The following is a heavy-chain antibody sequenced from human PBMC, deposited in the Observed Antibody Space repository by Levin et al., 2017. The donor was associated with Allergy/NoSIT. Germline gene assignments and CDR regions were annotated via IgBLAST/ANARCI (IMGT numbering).Heavy chain of an antibody. CDR1: GFTFSSYS. CDR2: ISSSSSTI. Sequence: GESLKISCAASGFTFSSYSMNWVRQAPGKGLEWVSYISSSSSTIYYADSVKGRFTISRDNAKNSLYLQMNSLRDEDTAVYYCARRRGGSGAKHYYGMDVWGQGTTVTVSS. D-gene: IGHD6-19*01. CDR3: ARRRGGSGAKHYYGMDV. V-gene: IGHV3-48*02. J-gene: IGHJ6*02.